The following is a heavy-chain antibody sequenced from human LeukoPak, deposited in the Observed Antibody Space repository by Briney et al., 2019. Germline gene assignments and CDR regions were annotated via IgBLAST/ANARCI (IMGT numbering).Heavy chain of an antibody. CDR2: VNAGNGNT. Sequence: GASVKVSCKASGYTFTSYAMHWVRQAPGQRLEWMGWVNAGNGNTKYSQKFQGRVTITRDTSASTAYMELSGLRSEDTAVYYCARGARISEVAPQYNWFDPWGQGTLVTVSS. J-gene: IGHJ5*02. V-gene: IGHV1-3*01. CDR1: GYTFTSYA. CDR3: ARGARISEVAPQYNWFDP. D-gene: IGHD2-15*01.